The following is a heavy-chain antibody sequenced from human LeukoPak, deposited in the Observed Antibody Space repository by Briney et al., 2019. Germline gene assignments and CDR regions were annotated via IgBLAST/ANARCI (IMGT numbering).Heavy chain of an antibody. CDR1: GYTFATYG. Sequence: ASVKVSCKASGYTFATYGVTWVRQAPGQGLEWMGWINNDNGNTDYAQEVQGRVSLTTDTSTSTAYMELRSLRSDDTAVYYCARDRGGTYWLDFWGQGTLVTVSS. V-gene: IGHV1-18*01. D-gene: IGHD2-15*01. CDR3: ARDRGGTYWLDF. CDR2: INNDNGNT. J-gene: IGHJ5*01.